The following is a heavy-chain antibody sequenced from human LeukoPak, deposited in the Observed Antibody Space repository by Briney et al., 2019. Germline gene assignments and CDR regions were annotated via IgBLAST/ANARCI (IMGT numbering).Heavy chain of an antibody. CDR1: GGSISSYY. J-gene: IGHJ4*02. CDR2: IYYSGST. V-gene: IGHV4-39*07. Sequence: PSETLSLTCTVSGGSISSYYWGWIRQPPGKGLEWIGSIYYSGSTYYNPSLKSRVTISVDTSKNQFSLKLSSVTAADTAVYYCARVVMVRGVLFDYWGQGTLVTVSS. D-gene: IGHD3-10*01. CDR3: ARVVMVRGVLFDY.